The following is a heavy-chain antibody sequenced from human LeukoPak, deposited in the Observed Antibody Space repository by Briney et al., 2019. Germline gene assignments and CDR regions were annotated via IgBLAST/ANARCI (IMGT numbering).Heavy chain of an antibody. J-gene: IGHJ3*02. CDR1: GGSISSYY. D-gene: IGHD5-18*01. Sequence: KPSETLSLTCTVSGGSISSYYWSWVRHPPGKGLEWIGYIYYSGSTNYNPSLKSRVTISVDTSKNQFSLKLSSVTAADTAVYYCARDDTASIWGQGTMVTVSS. CDR2: IYYSGST. CDR3: ARDDTASI. V-gene: IGHV4-59*01.